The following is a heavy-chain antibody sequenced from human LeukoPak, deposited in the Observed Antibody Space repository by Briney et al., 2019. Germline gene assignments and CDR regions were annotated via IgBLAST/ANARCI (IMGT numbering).Heavy chain of an antibody. D-gene: IGHD3-22*01. V-gene: IGHV1-18*01. CDR3: AREGAARSDSSGSYDY. CDR1: GYTFTSYG. Sequence: ASVTVSSKASGYTFTSYGISWVRQAPGQGLEWMGWISAYNGNTNYAQKLQGRVTMTTDTSTSTAYMELRSLRSDDTAVYYCAREGAARSDSSGSYDYWGQGTLVTVSS. J-gene: IGHJ4*02. CDR2: ISAYNGNT.